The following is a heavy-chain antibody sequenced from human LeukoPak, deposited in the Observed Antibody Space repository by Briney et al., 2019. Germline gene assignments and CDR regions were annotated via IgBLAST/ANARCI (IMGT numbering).Heavy chain of an antibody. CDR2: FDPEDGGT. V-gene: IGHV1-24*01. D-gene: IGHD3-10*01. CDR1: GYTLTELS. CDR3: ATEEGMVRGLFDY. J-gene: IGHJ4*02. Sequence: ASVKVSCKVSGYTLTELSMHWVRQAPGQGLEGMGGFDPEDGGTICAQKFQGRVTMTEDTSIDTAYMELSSLRSEDTAVYYCATEEGMVRGLFDYWGQGTLVTVSS.